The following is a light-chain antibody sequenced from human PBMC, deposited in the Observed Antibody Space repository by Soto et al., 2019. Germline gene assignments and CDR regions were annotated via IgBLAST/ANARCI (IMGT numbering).Light chain of an antibody. CDR1: QSITNW. V-gene: IGKV1-5*03. CDR3: KQYNSLSSVS. Sequence: DIQLTQSPSTLSASVGDRVTITCRASQSITNWLAWYQQKPGKAPKVLIHMASSLKSGVPSRFSGSGSGTEFALTITSLQPDDSATYYFKQYNSLSSVSFGGGTKVEI. CDR2: MAS. J-gene: IGKJ4*01.